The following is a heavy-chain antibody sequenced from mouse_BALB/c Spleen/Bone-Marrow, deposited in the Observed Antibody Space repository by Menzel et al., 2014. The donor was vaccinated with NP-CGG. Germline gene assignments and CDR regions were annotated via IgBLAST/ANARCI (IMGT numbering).Heavy chain of an antibody. J-gene: IGHJ3*01. CDR3: ARNANWLFTY. V-gene: IGHV1-54*01. Sequence: QVQLQQSGAEVVRPGTSVKVSCKASGYDFTSYLIEWIKQRPGQGLEWIGVINPGSGGSNYNEKFTGKATLTVDKSSSTAYMQLSSLTSDDSAVYLCARNANWLFTYWGQGTLVTVSA. D-gene: IGHD4-1*01. CDR2: INPGSGGS. CDR1: GYDFTSYL.